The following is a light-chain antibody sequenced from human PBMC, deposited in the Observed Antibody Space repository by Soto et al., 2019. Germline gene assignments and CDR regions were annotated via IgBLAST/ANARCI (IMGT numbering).Light chain of an antibody. J-gene: IGKJ5*01. CDR2: DAS. V-gene: IGKV1-39*01. CDR3: QQSYSTPIT. Sequence: DIRITYSPSSLTASVGSSVTITFQASQDITNYLNWYQQKPGKAPKLLIYDASNLEPGVPSRFSGSGSGTDFTLTISSLQPEDFATYYCQQSYSTPITFGQVTRLEIK. CDR1: QDITNY.